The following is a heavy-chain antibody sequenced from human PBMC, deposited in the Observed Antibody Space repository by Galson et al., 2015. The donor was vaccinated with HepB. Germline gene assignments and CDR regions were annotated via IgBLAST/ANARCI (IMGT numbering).Heavy chain of an antibody. CDR1: GFTFSSYA. CDR3: ARDSASEGYFDWFYYYYGMDV. D-gene: IGHD3-9*01. Sequence: SLRLSCAASGFTFSSYAMHWVRQAPGKGLEWVAVISYDGSNKYYADSVKGRFTISRDNSKNTLYLQMNSLRAEDTAVYYCARDSASEGYFDWFYYYYGMDVWGQGTSVTVSS. J-gene: IGHJ6*02. V-gene: IGHV3-30*04. CDR2: ISYDGSNK.